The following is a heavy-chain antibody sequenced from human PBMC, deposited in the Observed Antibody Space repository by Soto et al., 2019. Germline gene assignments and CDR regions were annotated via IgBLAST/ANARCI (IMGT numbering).Heavy chain of an antibody. CDR2: IYYSGST. Sequence: QVQLQESGPGLVKPSETLSLTCTVSGGSISSYYWRWIRPPPWKGLEWIGYIYYSGSTNYHPSLRSRGTISVDKSKNQCSLKLSSVSSADTAVYYCARDYYGSGSSPWFDPWGQGTLVTVSS. D-gene: IGHD3-10*01. J-gene: IGHJ5*02. CDR3: ARDYYGSGSSPWFDP. CDR1: GGSISSYY. V-gene: IGHV4-59*01.